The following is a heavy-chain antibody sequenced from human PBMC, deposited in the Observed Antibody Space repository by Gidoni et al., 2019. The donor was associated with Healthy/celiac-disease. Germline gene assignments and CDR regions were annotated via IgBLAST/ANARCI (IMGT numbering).Heavy chain of an antibody. Sequence: QVQLVQSGAEVKKPGASVKVSCKASGYTFTSYGISWVRQAPGKGLEWMGWISAYNGNTNYAQKLQGRVTMTTDTSTSTAYMELRSLRSDDTAVYYCARDEGEVVVAATPGWFDPWGQGTLVTVSS. J-gene: IGHJ5*02. CDR2: ISAYNGNT. V-gene: IGHV1-18*01. D-gene: IGHD2-15*01. CDR1: GYTFTSYG. CDR3: ARDEGEVVVAATPGWFDP.